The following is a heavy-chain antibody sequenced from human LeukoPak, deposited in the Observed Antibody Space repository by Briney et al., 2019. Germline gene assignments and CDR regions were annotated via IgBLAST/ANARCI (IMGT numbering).Heavy chain of an antibody. CDR2: ISGSGEST. CDR1: GLTFSSFA. J-gene: IGHJ4*02. Sequence: GGSLRLSFAASGLTFSSFAMSWVRQAPGKGLKWFSSISGSGESTYYADYVKGRFTVSRDNSKNTVNLQLNSLRAEDTAVYYCAKDAIGQYRPYYFDCWGQGTLVTVSS. D-gene: IGHD3-16*02. V-gene: IGHV3-23*01. CDR3: AKDAIGQYRPYYFDC.